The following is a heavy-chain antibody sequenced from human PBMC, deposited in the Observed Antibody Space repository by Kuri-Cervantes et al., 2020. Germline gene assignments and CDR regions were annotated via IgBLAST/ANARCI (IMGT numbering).Heavy chain of an antibody. J-gene: IGHJ4*02. V-gene: IGHV1-2*02. CDR3: ARDRPLALPGYSSSWYY. Sequence: ASVKVSCKASGYTFTGFHMHWVRQAPGQGLEWMGWINPNSGGTNYAQKFQGRVTMARDTSTSTVYMELSSLRSEDTAVYYCARDRPLALPGYSSSWYYWGQGTLVTVSS. CDR1: GYTFTGFH. D-gene: IGHD6-13*01. CDR2: INPNSGGT.